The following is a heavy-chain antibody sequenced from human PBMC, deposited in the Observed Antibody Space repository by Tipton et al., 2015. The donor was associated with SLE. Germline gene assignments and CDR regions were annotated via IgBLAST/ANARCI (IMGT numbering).Heavy chain of an antibody. CDR3: ARGGYSHY. D-gene: IGHD5-18*01. CDR2: INHSGST. J-gene: IGHJ4*02. Sequence: SLTCAVYGGSFSGYYWSWIRQPPGKGLEWIGEINHSGSTNYNPSLKSRVTISVDTSKNQFSLKLSSVTAADTAVYYCARGGYSHYWGQGTLVTVSS. CDR1: GGSFSGYY. V-gene: IGHV4-34*01.